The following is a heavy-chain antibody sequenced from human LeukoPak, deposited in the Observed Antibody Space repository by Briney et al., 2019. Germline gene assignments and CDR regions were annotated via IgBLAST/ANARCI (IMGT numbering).Heavy chain of an antibody. CDR2: IIPIFGTA. D-gene: IGHD3-22*01. CDR1: GGTFSSYA. V-gene: IGHV1-69*13. Sequence: SVKVSCMASGGTFSSYAMSWVRQAPGQGLEWVGGIIPIFGTANYAQKFQGRVTITADESTSTAYMELSSLRSEDTAVYYCARTSSGYYTSDAFDIWGQGTMVTVSS. CDR3: ARTSSGYYTSDAFDI. J-gene: IGHJ3*02.